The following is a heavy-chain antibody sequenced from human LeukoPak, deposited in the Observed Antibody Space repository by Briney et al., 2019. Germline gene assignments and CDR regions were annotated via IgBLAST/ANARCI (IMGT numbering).Heavy chain of an antibody. Sequence: PGGSLRLSCAASGFTSSNHGIHWVRQAPGKGLEWVALIWYDGTNKYYADSVRGRFTISRDNSMNTVYLQMNSLRAEDTAVYYCAKARIALDYWGQGTLVTVSS. V-gene: IGHV3-33*06. CDR1: GFTSSNHG. CDR3: AKARIALDY. CDR2: IWYDGTNK. J-gene: IGHJ4*02. D-gene: IGHD2-15*01.